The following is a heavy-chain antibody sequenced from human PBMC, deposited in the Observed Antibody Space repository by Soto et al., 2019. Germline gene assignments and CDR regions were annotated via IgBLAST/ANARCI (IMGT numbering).Heavy chain of an antibody. CDR1: GGSISIGGYY. Sequence: SETLSLTCTVSGGSISIGGYYWSWIRQHPGKGLEWIGYIYYSGNTYYNPSLNSRVTISLDTSQNQFSLKLSSVTAADSAVYYCARGYGRNFDYWGQGTLVTSPQ. CDR3: ARGYGRNFDY. CDR2: IYYSGNT. V-gene: IGHV4-31*03. J-gene: IGHJ4*02. D-gene: IGHD5-18*01.